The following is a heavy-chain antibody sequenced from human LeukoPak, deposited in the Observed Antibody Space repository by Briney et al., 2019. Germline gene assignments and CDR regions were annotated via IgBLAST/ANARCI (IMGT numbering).Heavy chain of an antibody. D-gene: IGHD1-26*01. V-gene: IGHV4-34*01. CDR2: INHSGST. CDR3: AKKWGTWLDT. Sequence: SETLSLTCAVYGVSFSGYYWSWIRQPPGKGLEWIGEINHSGSTNYNPSLKRRVTISVDTSKNQFSLKLSSVTAADTAVYYCAKKWGTWLDTGGEGTLVTVSS. J-gene: IGHJ5*02. CDR1: GVSFSGYY.